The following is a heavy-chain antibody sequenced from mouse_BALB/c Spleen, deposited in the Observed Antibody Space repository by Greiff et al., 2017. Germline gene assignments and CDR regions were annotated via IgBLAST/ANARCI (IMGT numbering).Heavy chain of an antibody. CDR3: ARYLTTVD. J-gene: IGHJ2*01. V-gene: IGHV1-9*01. CDR1: GYTFSSYW. Sequence: QVQLQQSGAELMKPGASVKISCKATGYTFSSYWIEWVKQRPGHGLEWIGEILPGSGSTNYNEKFKGKATFTADTSSNTAYMQLSILTSEDSAVYYCARYLTTVDWGQGTTLTVSS. CDR2: ILPGSGST. D-gene: IGHD1-1*01.